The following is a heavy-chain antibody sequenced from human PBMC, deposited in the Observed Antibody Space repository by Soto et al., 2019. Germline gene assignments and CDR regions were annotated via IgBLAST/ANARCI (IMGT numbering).Heavy chain of an antibody. D-gene: IGHD3-16*02. CDR2: IWYDGSNK. CDR3: ARGDYDYIWGSYRANFDY. J-gene: IGHJ4*02. V-gene: IGHV3-33*01. CDR1: GFTFSSYG. Sequence: QVQLVESGGGVVQPGRSLRLSCAASGFTFSSYGMHWVRQAPGKGLEWVAVIWYDGSNKYYADSVKGRFTISRDNSKNTLYLQMNSLRAEDTAVYYCARGDYDYIWGSYRANFDYSGQGTLVTVSS.